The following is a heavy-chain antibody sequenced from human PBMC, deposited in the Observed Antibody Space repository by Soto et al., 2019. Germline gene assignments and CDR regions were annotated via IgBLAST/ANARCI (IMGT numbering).Heavy chain of an antibody. CDR3: ARATEPSHDAFDI. J-gene: IGHJ3*02. CDR2: IIPIFGTA. CDR1: GATFSSYA. Sequence: GASVKVSAKASGATFSSYAISWGRQAPGQGLEWMGGIIPIFGTANYAQKFQGRVTITADESTSTAYMELSSLRSEDTAVYYCARATEPSHDAFDIWGQGTMVTVSS. V-gene: IGHV1-69*13.